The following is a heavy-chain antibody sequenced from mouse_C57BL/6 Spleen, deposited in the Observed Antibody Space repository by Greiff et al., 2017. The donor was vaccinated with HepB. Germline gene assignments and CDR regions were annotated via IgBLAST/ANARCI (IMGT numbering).Heavy chain of an antibody. CDR1: GYTFTSYW. J-gene: IGHJ1*03. D-gene: IGHD2-5*01. CDR2: IHPNSGST. CDR3: ARSGSNYGDWYFDV. V-gene: IGHV1-64*01. Sequence: VQLQQPGAELVKPGASVKLSCKASGYTFTSYWMHWVKQRPGQGLEWIGMIHPNSGSTNYNEKFKSKATLTVDKSSSTYYMQLSSLTSEDSAVYDCARSGSNYGDWYFDVWGTGTTVTVSS.